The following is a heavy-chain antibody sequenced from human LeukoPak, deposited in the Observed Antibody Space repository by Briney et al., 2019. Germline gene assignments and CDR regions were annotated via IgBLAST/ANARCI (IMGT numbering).Heavy chain of an antibody. V-gene: IGHV4-34*01. J-gene: IGHJ4*02. Sequence: SETLSLTCAVYGGSFSGYYWSWIRQPPGKGLEWIGEINHSGSTNYNPSLKSRVTISVDTPKNQFSLKLSSLTAADTAVYYCAGRITMVRRARQNVRAARFDYWGQGTLVTVSS. CDR1: GGSFSGYY. CDR3: AGRITMVRRARQNVRAARFDY. D-gene: IGHD3-10*01. CDR2: INHSGST.